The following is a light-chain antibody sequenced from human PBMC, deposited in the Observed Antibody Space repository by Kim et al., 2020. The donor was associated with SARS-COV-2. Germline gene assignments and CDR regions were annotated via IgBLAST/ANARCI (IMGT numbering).Light chain of an antibody. J-gene: IGLJ3*02. V-gene: IGLV2-14*04. CDR2: DVD. CDR1: RSAVAAYNF. CDR3: SSFRSGNTLL. Sequence: GHAITISCTGTRSAVAAYNFVSWYQQHPGEAPKVIIYDVDNRPSGVSNRFSGSKSGNTASLTISEVQAEDEADYYCSSFRSGNTLLFGGGTQLTVL.